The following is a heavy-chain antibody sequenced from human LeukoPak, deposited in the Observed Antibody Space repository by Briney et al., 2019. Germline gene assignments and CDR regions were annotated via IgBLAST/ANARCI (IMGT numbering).Heavy chain of an antibody. Sequence: ASVKVSCKASGYTFTGYYMHWVRQAPGQGLEWMGWINVNSGGTNYAQKFQGRVTMTRDTSISTAYMELSRLRSDDTAVYYCARDRGVSYYYYDSSVYFDYWGQGTLVTVSS. CDR3: ARDRGVSYYYYDSSVYFDY. CDR2: INVNSGGT. CDR1: GYTFTGYY. D-gene: IGHD3-22*01. J-gene: IGHJ4*02. V-gene: IGHV1-2*02.